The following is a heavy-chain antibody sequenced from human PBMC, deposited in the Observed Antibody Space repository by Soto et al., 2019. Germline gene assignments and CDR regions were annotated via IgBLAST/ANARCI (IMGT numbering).Heavy chain of an antibody. CDR1: GFTFDDYA. D-gene: IGHD2-15*01. CDR2: ISWNSGSI. CDR3: AKGGGSSPYYYYYMDV. J-gene: IGHJ6*03. Sequence: GGSLRLSCAASGFTFDDYAMHWVRQAPGKGLEWVSGISWNSGSIGYADSVKGRFTISRDNAKNSLHLQMNSLRAEDTAFYYCAKGGGSSPYYYYYMDVWGRGTTVTVSS. V-gene: IGHV3-9*01.